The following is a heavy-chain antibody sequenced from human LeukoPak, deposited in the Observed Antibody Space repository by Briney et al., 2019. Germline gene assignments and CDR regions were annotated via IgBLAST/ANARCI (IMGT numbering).Heavy chain of an antibody. D-gene: IGHD2-21*02. CDR3: ARRDCDHCGVDV. CDR1: GYTFTNYW. J-gene: IGHJ6*02. Sequence: GESLKISCKGSGYTFTNYWIGWVRQVPGKGLEWMGIRNPADSDTRYSPSFQGQVTISVDKSISTAYLQWSSLKASDTAIYYCARRDCDHCGVDVWGQGTTVTVSS. CDR2: RNPADSDT. V-gene: IGHV5-51*01.